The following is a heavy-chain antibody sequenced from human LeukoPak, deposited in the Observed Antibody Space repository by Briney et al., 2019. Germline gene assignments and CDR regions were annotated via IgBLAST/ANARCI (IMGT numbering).Heavy chain of an antibody. J-gene: IGHJ6*03. CDR2: INHSGST. CDR3: ARLGIAAAGWGKRYYYYYMDV. V-gene: IGHV4-34*01. CDR1: GGSFSGYY. D-gene: IGHD6-13*01. Sequence: PSETLSLTCAVYGGSFSGYYWSWIRQPPGKGLEWIGEINHSGSTNYNPSLKSRVTISVDTSKNQFSLKLSSVTAADTAVYYCARLGIAAAGWGKRYYYYYMDVWGKGTTVTVSS.